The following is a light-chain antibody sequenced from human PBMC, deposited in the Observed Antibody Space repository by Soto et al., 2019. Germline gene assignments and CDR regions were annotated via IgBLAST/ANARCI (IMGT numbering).Light chain of an antibody. Sequence: VLTQSPGTLSLSPGERATLSCRASQTVRNNYLAWYQQKPGQAPRLLIYDASSRATGIPDRFSGSGSGTDFTLTISRLEPEDFAVYYCQQYGFGPGTRWIS. CDR3: QQYG. V-gene: IGKV3-20*01. CDR1: QTVRNNY. J-gene: IGKJ3*01. CDR2: DAS.